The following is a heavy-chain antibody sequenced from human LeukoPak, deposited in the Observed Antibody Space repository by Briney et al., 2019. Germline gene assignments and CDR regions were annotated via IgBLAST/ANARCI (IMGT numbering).Heavy chain of an antibody. CDR3: AREREYYYDSSGYGPAVY. D-gene: IGHD3-22*01. V-gene: IGHV3-7*01. J-gene: IGHJ4*02. Sequence: GGSLRLSCAASGFTFSSYWMSWVRQAPGKGLEWVANIKQDGSEKYYVYSVKGRFTISRDNAKNSLYLQMNRLRAEDTAVYYCAREREYYYDSSGYGPAVYWGQGTLVTVSS. CDR2: IKQDGSEK. CDR1: GFTFSSYW.